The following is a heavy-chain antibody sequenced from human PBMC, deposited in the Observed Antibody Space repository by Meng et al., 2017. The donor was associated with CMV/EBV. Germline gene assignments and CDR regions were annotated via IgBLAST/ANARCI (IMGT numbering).Heavy chain of an antibody. CDR2: IIPVFETA. D-gene: IGHD1-26*01. CDR3: ARGGDSWYSDY. V-gene: IGHV1-69*15. Sequence: LVRSAAEGRTPGSQVQVPSKTSGGTFSSCASSWVRQAAGGGLEWMGRIIPVFETANDAERFQDRVTITADDSTTTAYMELSSLRADDTALYFCARGGDSWYSDYWGQGTLVTVSS. CDR1: GGTFSSCA. J-gene: IGHJ4*02.